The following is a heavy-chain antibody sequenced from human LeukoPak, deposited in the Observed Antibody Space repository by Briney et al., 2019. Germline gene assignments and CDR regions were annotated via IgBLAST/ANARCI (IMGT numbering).Heavy chain of an antibody. D-gene: IGHD6-13*01. Sequence: TLSLTCAVSGGSISSGGYSWSWIRQPPGKGLEWIGYIYHSGSTYYNPSLKSRVTISVDRSKNQFSLKLSSVTAADTAVYYCARGLSSSPAENWFDPWGQGTLVTVSS. CDR1: GGSISSGGYS. V-gene: IGHV4-30-2*01. J-gene: IGHJ5*02. CDR3: ARGLSSSPAENWFDP. CDR2: IYHSGST.